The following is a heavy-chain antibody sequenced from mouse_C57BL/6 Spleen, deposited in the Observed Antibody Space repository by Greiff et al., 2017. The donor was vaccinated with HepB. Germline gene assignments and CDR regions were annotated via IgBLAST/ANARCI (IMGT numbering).Heavy chain of an antibody. D-gene: IGHD2-4*01. CDR3: ARGGYDYDGGWFAY. J-gene: IGHJ3*01. Sequence: VQLQQPGAELVRPGSSVKLSCKASGYTFTSYWMDWVKQRPGQGLEWIGNIYPSDSETHYNQKFKDKATLTVDKSSSTAYMQHSSLTSEDSAVYYCARGGYDYDGGWFAYWGQGTLVTVSA. CDR2: IYPSDSET. CDR1: GYTFTSYW. V-gene: IGHV1-61*01.